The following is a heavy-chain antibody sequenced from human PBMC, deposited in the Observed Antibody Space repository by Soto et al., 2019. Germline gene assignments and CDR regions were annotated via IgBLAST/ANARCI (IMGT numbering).Heavy chain of an antibody. V-gene: IGHV1-3*01. D-gene: IGHD6-6*01. J-gene: IGHJ4*02. CDR2: INAGNGNT. Sequence: ASVKVSCKASGYTFTSYAMHWVRQAPGQRLEWMGWINAGNGNTKYSQKFQGRVTITRDTSASTAYMELSSLRSEDTAVYYCARDLSRALDSSIAATFDYWGQGTLVTVSS. CDR1: GYTFTSYA. CDR3: ARDLSRALDSSIAATFDY.